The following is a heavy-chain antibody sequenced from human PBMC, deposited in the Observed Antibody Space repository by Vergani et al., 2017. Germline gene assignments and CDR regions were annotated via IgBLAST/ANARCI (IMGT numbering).Heavy chain of an antibody. CDR2: INHSGST. J-gene: IGHJ5*02. Sequence: QVQLQQWGAGLLKPSETLSLTCAVYGGSFSGYYWSWIRQPPGKGLEWIGEINHSGSTNYNPSLKSRVTISVDTSKNQFSLKLSSVTAADTAVYYCAGSFNYYGSGSCFDPWGQGTLVTVSS. CDR1: GGSFSGYY. CDR3: AGSFNYYGSGSCFDP. D-gene: IGHD3-10*01. V-gene: IGHV4-34*01.